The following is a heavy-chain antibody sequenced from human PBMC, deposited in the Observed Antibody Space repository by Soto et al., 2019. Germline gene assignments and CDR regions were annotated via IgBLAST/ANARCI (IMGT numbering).Heavy chain of an antibody. D-gene: IGHD3-16*02. CDR2: IYSGGST. V-gene: IGHV3-66*01. CDR3: ARCDYDYIWGSYRYFDY. J-gene: IGHJ4*02. Sequence: VQLVESGGGLVQPGGSLRLSCAASGFTVSSNYMSWVRQAPGKGLEWVSVIYSGGSTYYADSVKGRFTISRDNSKNTLYLQMNSLRAEDTAVYYCARCDYDYIWGSYRYFDYWGQGTLVTVSS. CDR1: GFTVSSNY.